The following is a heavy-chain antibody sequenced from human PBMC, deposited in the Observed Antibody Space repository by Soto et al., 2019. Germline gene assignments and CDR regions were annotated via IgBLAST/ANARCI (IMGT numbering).Heavy chain of an antibody. CDR1: GFTFSSYA. J-gene: IGHJ2*01. CDR2: ISGSGGST. D-gene: IGHD4-17*01. Sequence: EVQLLESGGGLVQPGGSLRLSCAASGFTFSSYAMNWVRQAPGKGLEWVSVISGSGGSTYYADAVKGRFTISRDNSKNTLYLQMKGLRAEDTAVYYCAKRTVGWYFDLWGRGTLVTVSS. CDR3: AKRTVGWYFDL. V-gene: IGHV3-23*01.